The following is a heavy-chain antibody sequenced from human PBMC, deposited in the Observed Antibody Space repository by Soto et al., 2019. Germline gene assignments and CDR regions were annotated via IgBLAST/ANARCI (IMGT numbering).Heavy chain of an antibody. V-gene: IGHV1-8*01. Sequence: QVQLVQSGAEVKKPGASVKVSCKASGYTFTSYDINWVRQATGQGLEWMGWMNPNSGNKGYAQKYEGRVTMTRNTSISTADMELSSLRSEDTAVDYCARDRLGATTYDYWGQGTLVTVSS. J-gene: IGHJ4*02. D-gene: IGHD1-26*01. CDR3: ARDRLGATTYDY. CDR1: GYTFTSYD. CDR2: MNPNSGNK.